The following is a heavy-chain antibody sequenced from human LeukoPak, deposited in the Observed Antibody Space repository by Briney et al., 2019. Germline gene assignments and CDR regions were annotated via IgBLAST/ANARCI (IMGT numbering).Heavy chain of an antibody. J-gene: IGHJ6*03. D-gene: IGHD2-15*01. CDR3: ARDSFRGGDLGYYYYYMDV. CDR2: ISAYNGNT. CDR1: GCTFTSYG. V-gene: IGHV1-18*01. Sequence: GASVKVSCKASGCTFTSYGISWVRQAPGQGLEWMGWISAYNGNTNYAQKLQGRVTMTTDTSTSTAYMELRSLRSDDTAVYYCARDSFRGGDLGYYYYYMDVWGKGTTVTVSS.